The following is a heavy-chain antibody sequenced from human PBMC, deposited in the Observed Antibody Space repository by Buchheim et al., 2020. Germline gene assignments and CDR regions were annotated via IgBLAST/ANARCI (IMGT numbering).Heavy chain of an antibody. CDR2: INPDGSAK. V-gene: IGHV3-7*01. J-gene: IGHJ4*02. D-gene: IGHD7-27*01. CDR1: GFTFSTYW. CDR3: ASWAGRDH. Sequence: EVQLVESGGGLVQPGESLRLSCAASGFTFSTYWMTWVRQAPGKGLEWVANINPDGSAKYYVGSVKGRFTISRDDAKNSLYLQMNSLRVEDTAVYCCASWAGRDHWGQGT.